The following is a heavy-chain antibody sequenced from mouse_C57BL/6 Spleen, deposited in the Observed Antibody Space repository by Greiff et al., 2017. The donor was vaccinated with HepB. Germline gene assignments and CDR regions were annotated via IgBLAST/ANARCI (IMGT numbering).Heavy chain of an antibody. V-gene: IGHV14-4*01. J-gene: IGHJ3*01. D-gene: IGHD3-2*02. Sequence: EVQLQQSGAELVRPGASVKLSCTASGFNIKDDYMHWVKQRPEQGLEWIGWIDPENGDTEYASKFQGKATITADTSSNTAYLQLSSLTSEDTAVYYCTTRGYSSGYGWFAYWGQGTLVTVSA. CDR1: GFNIKDDY. CDR2: IDPENGDT. CDR3: TTRGYSSGYGWFAY.